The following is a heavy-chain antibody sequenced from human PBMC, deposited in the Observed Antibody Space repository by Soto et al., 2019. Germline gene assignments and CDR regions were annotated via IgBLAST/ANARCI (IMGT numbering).Heavy chain of an antibody. CDR2: IFYTGTT. CDR1: GGSISYNSYY. V-gene: IGHV4-39*02. Sequence: SETLSLTCSVSGGSISYNSYYWGWIRQPPGKGLEWVGGIFYTGTTYYSPSLKDRVTISVDTSKNSFSLNLTSVTAADAAVYFCARLVVVAPVANAWGQGTLVTVSS. CDR3: ARLVVVAPVANA. J-gene: IGHJ5*02. D-gene: IGHD2-2*01.